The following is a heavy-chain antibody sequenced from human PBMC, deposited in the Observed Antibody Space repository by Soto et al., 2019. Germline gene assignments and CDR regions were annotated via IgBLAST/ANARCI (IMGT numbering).Heavy chain of an antibody. Sequence: EVQLVESGGGLVQPGRCLRLSCTASGYTFGDYAMSWFRQAPGKGLEWVGFIRSKAYGGTTEYAASVKGRFTISRDDSKSIAYLQMNSLKTEDTAVYYCTSAYSSGWPGAFDIWGQGTMVTVSS. CDR2: IRSKAYGGTT. CDR1: GYTFGDYA. J-gene: IGHJ3*02. D-gene: IGHD6-19*01. CDR3: TSAYSSGWPGAFDI. V-gene: IGHV3-49*03.